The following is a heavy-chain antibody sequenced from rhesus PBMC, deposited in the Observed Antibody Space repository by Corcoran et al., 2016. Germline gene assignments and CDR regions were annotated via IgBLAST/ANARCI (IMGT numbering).Heavy chain of an antibody. D-gene: IGHD6-43*01. CDR3: VRHFTSSHFDY. V-gene: IGHV4-93*02. CDR1: GGSISSDNR. CDR2: VYDRGAVG. Sequence: QVQLQESGPAVVKPSETLSLTCAVSGGSISSDNRWNWVRQSPGKGREWIGFVYDRGAVGDDNPSLMSRAAISMDTSKNQFSLNVTSVTAADTAVYYCVRHFTSSHFDYWGRGVLVTVSS. J-gene: IGHJ4*01.